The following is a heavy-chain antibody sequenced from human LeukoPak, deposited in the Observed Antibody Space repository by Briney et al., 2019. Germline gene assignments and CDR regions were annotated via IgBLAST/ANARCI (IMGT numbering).Heavy chain of an antibody. J-gene: IGHJ4*02. CDR1: GFAFSSYS. V-gene: IGHV3-21*01. CDR2: ISSSSSYI. Sequence: GGSLRPSCAASGFAFSSYSMNWVRQAPGKGLEWVSSISSSSSYIYYADSVKGRFTISRDNAKNSLYLQMNSLRAEDTAVYYCARDRAVGEYYYDSSGQKDYFDYWGQGTLVTVSS. CDR3: ARDRAVGEYYYDSSGQKDYFDY. D-gene: IGHD3-22*01.